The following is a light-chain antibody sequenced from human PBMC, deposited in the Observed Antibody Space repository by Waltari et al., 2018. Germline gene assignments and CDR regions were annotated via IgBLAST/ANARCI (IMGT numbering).Light chain of an antibody. Sequence: EIVMTQSPATLSVSPGERATLSCRASQSVRSNLAWYQQKPGQAPRLLVYGASTRATDIPARFSGSGSGTEFTLTISSLQSEDFAVYYCQQYNSWPPITFGQGTRLEIK. V-gene: IGKV3-15*01. CDR2: GAS. J-gene: IGKJ5*01. CDR1: QSVRSN. CDR3: QQYNSWPPIT.